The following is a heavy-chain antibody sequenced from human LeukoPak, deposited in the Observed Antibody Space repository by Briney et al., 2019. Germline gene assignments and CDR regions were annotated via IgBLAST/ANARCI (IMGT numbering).Heavy chain of an antibody. D-gene: IGHD6-13*01. CDR1: GENFSIYF. CDR3: ARWYSSSWYYFDY. CDR2: INHGGST. Sequence: PSETLSLTCAVYGENFSIYFYSWIRQPPGKGLEWIGEINHGGSTSYNPSLKSRVTISVDTSKNQFSLKLSSVTAADTAVYYCARWYSSSWYYFDYWGQGTLVTVSS. V-gene: IGHV4-34*01. J-gene: IGHJ4*02.